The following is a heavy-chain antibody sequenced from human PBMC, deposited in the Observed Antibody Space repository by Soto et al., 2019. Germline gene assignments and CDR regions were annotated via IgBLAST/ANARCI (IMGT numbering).Heavy chain of an antibody. CDR3: ARGFLSVLSYYYYGLDV. Sequence: QVQLVQSGVEVKNPGASVRVSCKASAYPFTSYGISWVRQAPGQGLEWMGWISVYNGNTNYAREFQGRVTLTTDTSTSPAYMELRSLRSDDTAVYYCARGFLSVLSYYYYGLDVWGQGTTVIVSS. CDR1: AYPFTSYG. J-gene: IGHJ6*02. D-gene: IGHD3-10*01. CDR2: ISVYNGNT. V-gene: IGHV1-18*01.